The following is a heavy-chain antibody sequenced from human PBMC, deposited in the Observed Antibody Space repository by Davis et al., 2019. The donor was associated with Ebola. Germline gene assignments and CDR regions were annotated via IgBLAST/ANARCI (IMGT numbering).Heavy chain of an antibody. CDR2: ITPSGGST. Sequence: ASVKVSCKASGYTFTGYYMHWVRQAPGQGLEWMGIITPSGGSTSYAQKFQGRVTMTRDTSTSTVYMELSSLRSEDTAVYYCARARSGGNIGYYGRAFDMWGQGTMVTVSS. D-gene: IGHD3-22*01. CDR1: GYTFTGYY. J-gene: IGHJ3*02. V-gene: IGHV1-46*01. CDR3: ARARSGGNIGYYGRAFDM.